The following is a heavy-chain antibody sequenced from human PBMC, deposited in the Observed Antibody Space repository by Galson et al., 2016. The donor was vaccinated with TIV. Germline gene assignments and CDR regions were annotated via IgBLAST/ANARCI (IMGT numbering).Heavy chain of an antibody. D-gene: IGHD2-15*01. CDR3: AREKAVGPALLDF. CDR2: IKEDGREE. J-gene: IGHJ4*02. CDR1: GFTFSDYW. V-gene: IGHV3-7*03. Sequence: SLRLSCAASGFTFSDYWMTWVRLTPGKGLEWVANIKEDGREEYYVDSVTGRITVSRDNARNSLFLQMTSLRAEDTAIYYCAREKAVGPALLDFWGQGVPVTVSP.